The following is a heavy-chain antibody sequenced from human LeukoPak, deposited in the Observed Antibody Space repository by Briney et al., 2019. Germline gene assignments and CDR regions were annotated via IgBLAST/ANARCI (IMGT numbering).Heavy chain of an antibody. V-gene: IGHV3-11*01. J-gene: IGHJ1*01. Sequence: GGSLRLSCAASGFTFSDCYMSWIRQAPGKGLEWVSYINNGGSAIYYAGSVKGRFTISRDNAKNSLYLQMNSLRAEDTAVYYCATRQYSSGYSTFQHWGQGTLVTVSS. CDR2: INNGGSAI. D-gene: IGHD3-22*01. CDR1: GFTFSDCY. CDR3: ATRQYSSGYSTFQH.